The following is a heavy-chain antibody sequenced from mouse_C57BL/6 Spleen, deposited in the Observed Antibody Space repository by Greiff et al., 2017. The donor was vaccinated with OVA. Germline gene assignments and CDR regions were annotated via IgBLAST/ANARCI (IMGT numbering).Heavy chain of an antibody. V-gene: IGHV1-76*01. CDR3: ASDYYGSRIPFDY. D-gene: IGHD1-1*01. CDR2: IYPGSGNT. Sequence: QVQLQQSGAELVRPGASVKLSCKASGYTFTDYYINWVKQRPGQGLEWIARIYPGSGNTYYNEKFKGKATLTAEKSSSTAYMQLSSLTSEDSAVYFCASDYYGSRIPFDYWGQGTTLTVSS. J-gene: IGHJ2*01. CDR1: GYTFTDYY.